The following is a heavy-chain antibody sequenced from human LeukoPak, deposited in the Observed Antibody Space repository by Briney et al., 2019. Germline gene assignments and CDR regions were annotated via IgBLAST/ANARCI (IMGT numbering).Heavy chain of an antibody. CDR1: GFTFSTYA. V-gene: IGHV3-30-3*01. J-gene: IGHJ4*02. D-gene: IGHD3-3*01. Sequence: GRSLRLSCAASGFTFSTYAMHWVRQAPGKGLEWVAVISYDGNNKYSADSVKGRFTISRDNSRNTVFLQMNSLRAEGTAVYYCARALSSDFWSGYSTGNDYWGQGTLVTVSS. CDR3: ARALSSDFWSGYSTGNDY. CDR2: ISYDGNNK.